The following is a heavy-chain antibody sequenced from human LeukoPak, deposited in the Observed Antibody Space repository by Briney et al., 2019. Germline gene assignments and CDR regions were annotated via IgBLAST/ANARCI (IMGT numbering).Heavy chain of an antibody. J-gene: IGHJ4*02. V-gene: IGHV4-39*01. CDR3: ARVAAAGPVDY. D-gene: IGHD6-13*01. Sequence: PSETLSLTCTVSGGSISSSIYYWGWIRQPPGKGLEWIGSIYYSGSTYYNPSLKSRVTISVDTSKNQFSLKLSSVTAADTAVYYCARVAAAGPVDYWGQGNLVTVSS. CDR2: IYYSGST. CDR1: GGSISSSIYY.